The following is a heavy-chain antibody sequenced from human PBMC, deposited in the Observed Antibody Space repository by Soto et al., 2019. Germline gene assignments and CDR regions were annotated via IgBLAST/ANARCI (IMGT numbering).Heavy chain of an antibody. V-gene: IGHV3-21*01. Sequence: GGSLRLSCVASGFSFSSYAMNWVRQAPGKGLEWVSSISSSSSYIYYADSVKGRFTISRDNAKNSLYLQMNSLRAEDTAVYYCARATTPRVFDIWGQGTMVTVSS. CDR2: ISSSSSYI. CDR3: ARATTPRVFDI. J-gene: IGHJ3*02. D-gene: IGHD1-1*01. CDR1: GFSFSSYA.